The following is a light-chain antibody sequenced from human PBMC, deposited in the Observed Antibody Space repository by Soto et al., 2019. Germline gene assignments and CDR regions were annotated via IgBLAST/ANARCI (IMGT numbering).Light chain of an antibody. CDR1: QGIRSA. Sequence: AIQLTQSPSSLSASAGDRVTITCRASQGIRSALGWYQQKPGKVPKLLIYAASTLQSGVPSRFSGSGFGTDFTLTINSLQPEDFATYYCLLDYAYFWAFGQGTKVEVK. CDR2: AAS. V-gene: IGKV1-6*01. CDR3: LLDYAYFWA. J-gene: IGKJ1*01.